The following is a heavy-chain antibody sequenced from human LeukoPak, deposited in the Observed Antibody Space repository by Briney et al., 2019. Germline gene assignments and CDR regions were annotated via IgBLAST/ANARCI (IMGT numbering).Heavy chain of an antibody. D-gene: IGHD6-19*01. Sequence: ASVKVSCKASGYTFTSYGIIWVRQAPGQGREWMGWISAYKGNTKYAQKFQGRVTMTTDTSTRTVYMEVRSLRSDDTAVYYCARDSLNSGWDFDYWGQGTLVTVSS. CDR3: ARDSLNSGWDFDY. CDR2: ISAYKGNT. J-gene: IGHJ4*02. V-gene: IGHV1-18*01. CDR1: GYTFTSYG.